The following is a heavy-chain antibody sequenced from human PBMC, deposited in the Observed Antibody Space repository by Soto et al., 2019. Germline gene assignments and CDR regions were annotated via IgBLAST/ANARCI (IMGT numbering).Heavy chain of an antibody. V-gene: IGHV1-18*01. CDR3: ARDCRDIVVVPAASDAFDI. D-gene: IGHD2-2*01. J-gene: IGHJ3*02. CDR1: GYTFTSYG. Sequence: ASVKVSCKASGYTFTSYGISWVRQAPGQGLEWMGWISAYNGNTNYAQKLQGRVTMTTDTSTSTAYMELRSLRSDDTAVYYCARDCRDIVVVPAASDAFDIWGKGTMVTVSS. CDR2: ISAYNGNT.